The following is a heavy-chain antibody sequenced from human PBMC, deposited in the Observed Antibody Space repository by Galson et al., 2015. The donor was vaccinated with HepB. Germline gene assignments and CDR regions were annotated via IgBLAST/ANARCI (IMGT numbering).Heavy chain of an antibody. CDR2: ISDSGDIT. J-gene: IGHJ6*03. CDR3: AKPYGLGSYEAGGKWYHFYYYMDV. V-gene: IGHV3-23*01. CDR1: GFTFSSYG. Sequence: SLRLSCAASGFTFSSYGLSWVRQAPGKGLEWVSTISDSGDITYYADSVKGRFTISRDNSKDTLYLQMSSLRAEDTAVYYCAKPYGLGSYEAGGKWYHFYYYMDVWGKGTTVTVSS. D-gene: IGHD3-10*01.